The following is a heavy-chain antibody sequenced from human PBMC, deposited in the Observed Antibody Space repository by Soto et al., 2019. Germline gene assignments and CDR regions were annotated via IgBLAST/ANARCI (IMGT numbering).Heavy chain of an antibody. CDR2: ISAYNGNT. CDR1: GYTFTSYG. CDR3: ARDLGGNIVVVCSGPIGH. Sequence: ASVKVSCKASGYTFTSYGISWVRQAPGQGLEWMGWISAYNGNTNYAQKLQGRVTMTTDTSTSTAYMELRSLRSDDTAVYYCARDLGGNIVVVCSGPIGHWGQGTLVTVSS. V-gene: IGHV1-18*01. D-gene: IGHD2-21*01. J-gene: IGHJ4*02.